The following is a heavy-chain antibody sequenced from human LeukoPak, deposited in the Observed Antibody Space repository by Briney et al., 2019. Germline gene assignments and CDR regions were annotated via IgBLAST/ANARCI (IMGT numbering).Heavy chain of an antibody. CDR1: GFTVSTNY. J-gene: IGHJ4*02. CDR2: IYRSGDT. CDR3: AKVSGIAAAGTRHFDY. V-gene: IGHV3-66*01. D-gene: IGHD6-13*01. Sequence: GGSLRLSCAASGFTVSTNYMSWVRQAPGKGPEWISIIYRSGDTYYADSVKGRFTISRDNSKNTLYLQMNSLRAEDTAVYYCAKVSGIAAAGTRHFDYWGQGTLVTVSS.